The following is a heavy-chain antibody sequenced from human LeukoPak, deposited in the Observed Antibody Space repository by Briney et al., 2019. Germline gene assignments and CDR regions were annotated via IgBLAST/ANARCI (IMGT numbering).Heavy chain of an antibody. J-gene: IGHJ5*02. Sequence: SETLSLTCAISGGSISSGGYSWSWIRQPPGKGLEWIGYIYHSGSTYYNPSLKSRVTISVDRSKNQFSLKLSSVTAADTAVYYCAREANWFDPWGQGTLVTVSS. CDR1: GGSISSGGYS. V-gene: IGHV4-30-2*01. CDR2: IYHSGST. CDR3: AREANWFDP.